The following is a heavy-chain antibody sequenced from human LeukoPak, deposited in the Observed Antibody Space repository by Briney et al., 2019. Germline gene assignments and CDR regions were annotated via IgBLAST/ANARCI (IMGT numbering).Heavy chain of an antibody. CDR3: ARETLVDYYYYYYMDV. V-gene: IGHV4-34*01. CDR2: INHSGST. D-gene: IGHD1-26*01. J-gene: IGHJ6*03. Sequence: SETLSLTCAVYGGSFSGYYWSWIRQPPGKGLEWIWEINHSGSTYYNPSLKSRVTISVDTSKNQFSLKLSSVTAADTAVYYCARETLVDYYYYYYMDVWGKGTTVTVSS. CDR1: GGSFSGYY.